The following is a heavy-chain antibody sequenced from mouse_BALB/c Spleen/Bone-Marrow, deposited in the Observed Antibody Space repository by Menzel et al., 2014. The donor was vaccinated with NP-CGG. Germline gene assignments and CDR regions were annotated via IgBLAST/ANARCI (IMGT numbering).Heavy chain of an antibody. Sequence: VQLQQSGAELVKPGASVKLSCKASGYTFTSYYMYWVKQRPGQGLEWIGEINPSNGGTNFNEKFKSKATLTVDKSSSTAYMQLSSLTSEDSAVYCCTRSLWFDYWGQGTTLTVSS. CDR2: INPSNGGT. V-gene: IGHV1S81*02. CDR3: TRSLWFDY. D-gene: IGHD6-5*01. CDR1: GYTFTSYY. J-gene: IGHJ2*01.